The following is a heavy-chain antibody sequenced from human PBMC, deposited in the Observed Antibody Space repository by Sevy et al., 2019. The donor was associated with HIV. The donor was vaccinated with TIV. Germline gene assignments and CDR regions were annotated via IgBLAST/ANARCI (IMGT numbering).Heavy chain of an antibody. V-gene: IGHV3-7*01. CDR3: ARDAGGIGMDV. CDR1: GFTFSSHW. CDR2: IKQDGSDK. Sequence: GGSLRLSCATSGFTFSSHWMSWVRQAPGKGLEWVANIKQDGSDKYYVDSVKGRFTISRDNAKNSLSLQMNSLRAEDRGVYYCARDAGGIGMDVWGQGTTVTVSS. J-gene: IGHJ6*02. D-gene: IGHD6-13*01.